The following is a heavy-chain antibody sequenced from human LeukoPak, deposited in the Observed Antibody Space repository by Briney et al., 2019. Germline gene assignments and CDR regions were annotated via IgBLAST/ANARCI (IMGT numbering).Heavy chain of an antibody. CDR1: GFTVSNNY. CDR2: IYSGGST. J-gene: IGHJ6*03. Sequence: GGSLRLSCAASGFTVSNNYMNWVRQAPGKGLEWVSLIYSGGSTYYADSVKGRFTISRDNAKNTLYLQMNSLRAEDTAVYYCAVATDFSVYYYYMDVWGKGTTVTVSS. V-gene: IGHV3-53*01. D-gene: IGHD3-3*01. CDR3: AVATDFSVYYYYMDV.